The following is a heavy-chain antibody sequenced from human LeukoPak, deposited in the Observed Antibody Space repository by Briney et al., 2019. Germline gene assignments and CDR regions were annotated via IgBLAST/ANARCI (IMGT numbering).Heavy chain of an antibody. CDR2: IYYDGSNI. D-gene: IGHD1-1*01. Sequence: PGGSLRLSWAASEXTFTTYGMHWVRQAPGKGLEWVAFIYYDGSNIYYADYVKGRFTISRDISKNTLYLQMDSLRAEDTAIYYCARDWKTNSFDYWGQGTLVTVSS. V-gene: IGHV3-33*01. CDR1: EXTFTTYG. CDR3: ARDWKTNSFDY. J-gene: IGHJ4*02.